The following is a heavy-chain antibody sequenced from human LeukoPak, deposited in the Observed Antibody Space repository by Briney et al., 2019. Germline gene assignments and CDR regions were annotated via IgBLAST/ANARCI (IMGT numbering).Heavy chain of an antibody. Sequence: ASVKVSCKASGYTFTSYYMHWVRQAPGQGLEWMGIINPSGGSTSYAQKFQGRVTMTRDMSTSTVYMELSSLRAEDTAVYYCAKVTMGDYYGSGSHDLDDYWGQGTLVTVSS. CDR3: AKVTMGDYYGSGSHDLDDY. D-gene: IGHD3-10*01. CDR1: GYTFTSYY. J-gene: IGHJ4*02. CDR2: INPSGGST. V-gene: IGHV1-46*01.